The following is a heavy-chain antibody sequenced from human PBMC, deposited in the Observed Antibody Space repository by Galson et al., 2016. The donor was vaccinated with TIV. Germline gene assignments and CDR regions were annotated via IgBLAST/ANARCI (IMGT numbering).Heavy chain of an antibody. D-gene: IGHD5-18*01. CDR1: GYTFTSFG. Sequence: SVKVSCKASGYTFTSFGMTWVRQAPGQGLEWMGGIIPLFRTTNYAQKFQGRVTITADESTNTAYMELNSLRSGDTAVYFCASDRNTAFDTYHYYYGMDVWGQGTTVTVSS. V-gene: IGHV1-69*13. J-gene: IGHJ6*02. CDR2: IIPLFRTT. CDR3: ASDRNTAFDTYHYYYGMDV.